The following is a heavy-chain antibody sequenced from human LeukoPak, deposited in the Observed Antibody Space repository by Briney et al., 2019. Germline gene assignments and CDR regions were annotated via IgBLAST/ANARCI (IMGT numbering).Heavy chain of an antibody. J-gene: IGHJ4*02. D-gene: IGHD5-12*01. CDR1: GFIVSTSY. Sequence: GGSLRLSCATSGFIVSTSYLSWVRQAPGKGLEWVSVIYSDDSTYYADSVKGRFTISRDNSKNTLFLQMNSLRAEDTAVYYCAGWVVATMFDYWGQGTLVTVSS. CDR2: IYSDDST. CDR3: AGWVVATMFDY. V-gene: IGHV3-66*01.